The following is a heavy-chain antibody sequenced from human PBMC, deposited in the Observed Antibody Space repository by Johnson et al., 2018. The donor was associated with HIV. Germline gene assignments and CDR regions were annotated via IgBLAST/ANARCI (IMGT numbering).Heavy chain of an antibody. V-gene: IGHV3-66*01. D-gene: IGHD4-11*01. CDR2: IYSGGST. CDR3: ARIDYSNYEEAFDI. CDR1: GFTVSSNY. J-gene: IGHJ3*02. Sequence: VQLVESGGGLVQPGGSLRLSCAASGFTVSSNYMSWVRQAPGKGLEWVSVIYSGGSTYYADSVKGRFTIPRDNSKNTLDLQMNSLRAEDTAVYYCARIDYSNYEEAFDIWGQGTMVTVSS.